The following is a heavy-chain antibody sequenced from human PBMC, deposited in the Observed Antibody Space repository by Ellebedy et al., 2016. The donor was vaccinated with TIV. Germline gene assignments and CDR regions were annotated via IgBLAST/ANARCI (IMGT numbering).Heavy chain of an antibody. CDR1: GLTFSSHA. V-gene: IGHV3-11*03. J-gene: IGHJ6*02. Sequence: GESLKISCAASGLTFSSHAMSWVRQAPGKGLEWIAYISNSGTYTKYADSVKGRFTISRENAENSLYLEMNSLRADETAVYYWAINLQYTKYGMDVWGQGTTVIVSS. D-gene: IGHD5-24*01. CDR2: ISNSGTYT. CDR3: AINLQYTKYGMDV.